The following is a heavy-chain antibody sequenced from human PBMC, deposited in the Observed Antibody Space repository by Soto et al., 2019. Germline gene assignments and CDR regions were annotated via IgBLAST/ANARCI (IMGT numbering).Heavy chain of an antibody. CDR3: AKDPDSSGYYYAGPYYFDY. J-gene: IGHJ4*02. D-gene: IGHD3-22*01. V-gene: IGHV3-23*01. CDR1: GFTFSSYA. Sequence: GGSLRLSCAASGFTFSSYAMSWVRQAPGKGLEWVSAISGSGGSTYYADSVKGRFTISRDNSKNTLYLQMNSLRAEDTAVYYCAKDPDSSGYYYAGPYYFDYWGQGTLVTVS. CDR2: ISGSGGST.